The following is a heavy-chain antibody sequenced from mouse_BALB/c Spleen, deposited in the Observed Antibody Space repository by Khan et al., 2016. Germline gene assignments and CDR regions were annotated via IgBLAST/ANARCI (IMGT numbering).Heavy chain of an antibody. CDR3: TRDSSGGFAY. CDR1: GFTFSSYT. D-gene: IGHD3-1*01. V-gene: IGHV5-6-4*01. CDR2: ISSGGNYT. Sequence: EVELVESGGGLVKPGGSLKLSCAASGFTFSSYTMSWVRQTPEKRLEWVATISSGGNYTYSPDSVKGRFTISRANAKNTLYLQMSSLKSEDTAMFYCTRDSSGGFAYWGQGTLVTVSA. J-gene: IGHJ3*01.